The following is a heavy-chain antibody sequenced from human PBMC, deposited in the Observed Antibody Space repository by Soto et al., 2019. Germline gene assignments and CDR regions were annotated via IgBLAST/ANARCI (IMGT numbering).Heavy chain of an antibody. V-gene: IGHV3-33*01. CDR3: TRGEY. Sequence: QVQLVESGGGVVQPGRSLRLSCAASGFTFSSYGMHWVRQAPGKGLEWVAVILYDGSKQYYIDSVKGRFTISRDNYKNMHYLQTDSPRVEDTARYYCTRGEYWGQGTLVTVSP. J-gene: IGHJ4*02. CDR1: GFTFSSYG. CDR2: ILYDGSKQ.